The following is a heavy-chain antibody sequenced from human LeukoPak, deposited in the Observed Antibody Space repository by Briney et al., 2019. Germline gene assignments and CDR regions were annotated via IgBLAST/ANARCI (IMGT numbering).Heavy chain of an antibody. V-gene: IGHV3-11*01. CDR2: ITSSGTTT. J-gene: IGHJ4*02. Sequence: GGSLRLSCAASGFTFTDHYMSWFRLSPGKGLEWLSYITSSGTTTDYADSVKGRFTISRDNAKNSMFLQMNSLRPEDTAVYYCARDPDYGDPEWGQGTLVTVSS. CDR3: ARDPDYGDPE. CDR1: GFTFTDHY. D-gene: IGHD4-17*01.